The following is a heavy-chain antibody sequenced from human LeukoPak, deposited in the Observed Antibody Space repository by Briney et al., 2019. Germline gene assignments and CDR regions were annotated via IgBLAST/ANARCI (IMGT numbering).Heavy chain of an antibody. CDR1: GFTFSSYW. D-gene: IGHD3-9*01. CDR2: INSDGSST. Sequence: GGSLRLSCAASGFTFSSYWMHWVRQAPGKGLVWVSRINSDGSSTRYADSVKGRFTISRDNAKNTLYLQMDSLRAEDTAVYYCARDSPSTYDDILTGYLFDYYYYGLDVWGQGTTVTVSS. CDR3: ARDSPSTYDDILTGYLFDYYYYGLDV. J-gene: IGHJ6*02. V-gene: IGHV3-74*01.